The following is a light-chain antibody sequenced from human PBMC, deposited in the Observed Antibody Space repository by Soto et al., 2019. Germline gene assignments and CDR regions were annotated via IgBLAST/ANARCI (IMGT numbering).Light chain of an antibody. Sequence: QSALTQPASVSGSPGQSITSSCTGTSSDVGTYDLVSWYQQHPGKAPKLMIFEVTKRPSGVSNRFSGSKSGNTASLTISGLQPEDEADYYCCSYAGSTTGVFGGGTKLTVL. J-gene: IGLJ3*02. CDR2: EVT. CDR3: CSYAGSTTGV. CDR1: SSDVGTYDL. V-gene: IGLV2-23*02.